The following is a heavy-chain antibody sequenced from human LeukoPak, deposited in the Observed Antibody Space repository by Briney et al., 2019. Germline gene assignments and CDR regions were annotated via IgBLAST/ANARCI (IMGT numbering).Heavy chain of an antibody. CDR2: ISSDGRTT. CDR3: TKEGAVTGSMWFDH. CDR1: GFTFSSYG. V-gene: IGHV3-30*18. D-gene: IGHD6-19*01. J-gene: IGHJ5*02. Sequence: PGRSLRLPCAASGFTFSSYGIHWVRQAPGKGLEWVAVISSDGRTTYYADSVKGRFTISRDNSKSTMYVQMNSLRTEDTAVYYCTKEGAVTGSMWFDHWGQGTLVTVSS.